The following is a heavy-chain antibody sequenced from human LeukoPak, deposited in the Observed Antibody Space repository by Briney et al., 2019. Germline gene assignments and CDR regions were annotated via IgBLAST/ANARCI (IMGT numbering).Heavy chain of an antibody. CDR2: ISPDGRDT. D-gene: IGHD3-9*01. CDR3: AKDILSHPYGRYNWFDP. Sequence: PSGGSLRLSCAASGFAFSTYWMHWVRQAPGKGPVWVSRISPDGRDTIYADSVKGRFTMSRDNDKNTLYLQLSSLRAEDTALYYCAKDILSHPYGRYNWFDPWGQGTLVTVSS. CDR1: GFAFSTYW. J-gene: IGHJ5*02. V-gene: IGHV3-74*01.